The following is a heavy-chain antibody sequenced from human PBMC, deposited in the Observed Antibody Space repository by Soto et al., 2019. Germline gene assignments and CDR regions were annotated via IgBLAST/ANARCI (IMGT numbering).Heavy chain of an antibody. V-gene: IGHV3-33*01. CDR2: IWYDGSNK. Sequence: PGGSLRLSCAASGFTFSSYGMHWVRQAPGKGLEWVAVIWYDGSNKYYADSVKGRFTISRDNSKNTLYLQMNSLRAEDTAVYYCARDANCSGGSCYPALYYYYGMDVWGQGTTVTVSS. CDR1: GFTFSSYG. CDR3: ARDANCSGGSCYPALYYYYGMDV. D-gene: IGHD2-15*01. J-gene: IGHJ6*02.